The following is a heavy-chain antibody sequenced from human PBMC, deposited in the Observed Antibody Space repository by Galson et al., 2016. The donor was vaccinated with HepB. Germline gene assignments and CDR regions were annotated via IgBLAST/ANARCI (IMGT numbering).Heavy chain of an antibody. D-gene: IGHD3-22*01. CDR3: AKSYYEPREMPDH. Sequence: LRLSCAASGFTFSKYAMHWVRQTPGKGLEWVAIISYDGSNQYYADSVKGRFTISRDNSQNALYLQMNSLRAEDTALYYCAKSYYEPREMPDHWGQGTLVTVSS. V-gene: IGHV3-30*18. J-gene: IGHJ4*02. CDR2: ISYDGSNQ. CDR1: GFTFSKYA.